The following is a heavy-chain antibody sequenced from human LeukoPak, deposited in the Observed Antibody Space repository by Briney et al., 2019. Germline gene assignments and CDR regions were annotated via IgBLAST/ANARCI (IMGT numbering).Heavy chain of an antibody. CDR1: GGSISSSSYY. V-gene: IGHV4-39*01. CDR3: ARHGNWNDDAFDI. J-gene: IGHJ3*02. CDR2: IYYSGST. Sequence: SETLSLTCTVSGGSISSSSYYWGWIRQPPGKGLEWIGSIYYSGSTYYNPSLKSRVTISVDTSKNQFSLKLSSVTAADTAVYYCARHGNWNDDAFDIWGQGTMVTVSS. D-gene: IGHD1-20*01.